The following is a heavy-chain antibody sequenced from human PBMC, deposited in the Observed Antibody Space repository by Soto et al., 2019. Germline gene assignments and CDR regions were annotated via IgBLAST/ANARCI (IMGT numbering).Heavy chain of an antibody. CDR2: ISGSGGST. J-gene: IGHJ4*02. CDR3: AKVSGIWFGELFQPH. D-gene: IGHD3-10*01. V-gene: IGHV3-23*01. CDR1: GFTFSSYA. Sequence: GGSLRLSCAASGFTFSSYAMSWVRQAPGKGLEWVSAISGSGGSTYYADSVEGRFTISRDNSKNTLYLQMNSLRAEDTAVYYCAKVSGIWFGELFQPHWGPGTLVTVSS.